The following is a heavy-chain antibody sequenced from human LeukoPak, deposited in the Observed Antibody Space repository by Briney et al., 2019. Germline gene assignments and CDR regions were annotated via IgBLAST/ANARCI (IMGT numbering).Heavy chain of an antibody. CDR1: GGSIRSSYYY. CDR3: ARHVVTDYGDYDCFDP. D-gene: IGHD4-17*01. CDR2: IYDSGST. V-gene: IGHV4-39*01. J-gene: IGHJ5*02. Sequence: PSETLSLTCTVSGGSIRSSYYYWGWIRQPPGKGLEWIGSIYDSGSTYYNPSLKSRVTISVDTSKNQFSLKLNSVTAADTAVYYCARHVVTDYGDYDCFDPWGQGTLVTVSS.